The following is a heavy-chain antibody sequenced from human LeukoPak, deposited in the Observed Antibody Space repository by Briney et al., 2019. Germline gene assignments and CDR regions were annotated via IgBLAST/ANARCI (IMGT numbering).Heavy chain of an antibody. J-gene: IGHJ5*02. CDR3: ATEHYDSSGYYRNP. V-gene: IGHV1-24*01. CDR2: FDPEDGET. Sequence: VASVKVSCKVSGYTLTELSMHWVRQAPGKGLEWMGGFDPEDGETIYAQKFQGRVTMTEDTSTDTAYMELSSLGSEDTAVYYCATEHYDSSGYYRNPWGQGTLVTVSS. D-gene: IGHD3-22*01. CDR1: GYTLTELS.